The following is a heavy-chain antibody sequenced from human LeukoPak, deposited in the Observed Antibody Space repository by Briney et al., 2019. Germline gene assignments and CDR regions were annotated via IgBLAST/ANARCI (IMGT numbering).Heavy chain of an antibody. D-gene: IGHD4-11*01. CDR1: GGSISSGDYY. V-gene: IGHV4-30-4*08. CDR3: ARDLTEDYSVWFDP. J-gene: IGHJ5*02. Sequence: SETLSLTCTVSGGSISSGDYYWSWIRQPPGKGLEWIGYIYYSGSTYYNPSLKSRATISVDTSKNQFSLKLSSVTAADTAVYYCARDLTEDYSVWFDPWGQGTLVTVSS. CDR2: IYYSGST.